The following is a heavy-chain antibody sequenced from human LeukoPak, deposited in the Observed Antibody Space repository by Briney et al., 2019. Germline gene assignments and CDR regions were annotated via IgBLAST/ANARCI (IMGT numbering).Heavy chain of an antibody. Sequence: ASVKLSCKASGYTFTGYYMHWVRQAPGQGLEWRGWINPNSGGTNYAQKFQGRVTMTRDTSISTAYMELSRLRSDDTAVYYCARGIYYYDSSGRNEYFQHWGQGTLVTVSS. D-gene: IGHD3-22*01. CDR1: GYTFTGYY. CDR3: ARGIYYYDSSGRNEYFQH. J-gene: IGHJ1*01. CDR2: INPNSGGT. V-gene: IGHV1-2*02.